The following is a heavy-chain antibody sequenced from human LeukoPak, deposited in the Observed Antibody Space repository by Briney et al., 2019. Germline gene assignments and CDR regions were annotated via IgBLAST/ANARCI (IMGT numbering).Heavy chain of an antibody. CDR2: IKQDGSDK. J-gene: IGHJ3*02. CDR1: GFTLSSFW. D-gene: IGHD3/OR15-3a*01. V-gene: IGHV3-7*04. Sequence: PGGSLRLSCAASGFTLSSFWMSWVRQAPGQGLEGVANIKQDGSDKYYVDSVKGRFTIYRDNAKNSLYLQMDSLRAEDTAVYFWARVDGHDAFDIWGQGTMVTVSS. CDR3: ARVDGHDAFDI.